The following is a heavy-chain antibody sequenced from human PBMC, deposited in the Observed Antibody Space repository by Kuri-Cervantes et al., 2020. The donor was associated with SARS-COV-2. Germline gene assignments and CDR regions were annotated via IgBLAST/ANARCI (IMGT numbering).Heavy chain of an antibody. V-gene: IGHV3-49*04. CDR2: IRSKAYGGTT. CDR1: GFTFGDYA. D-gene: IGHD7-27*01. CDR3: ARELTGDMLADY. Sequence: GGSLRLSCTASGFTFGDYAMSWVRQAPGKGLEWVGFIRSKAYGGTTEYAASVKGRFTISRDGSKSIAYLQMNSLKTEDTAVYYCARELTGDMLADYWGQGTLVTVSS. J-gene: IGHJ4*02.